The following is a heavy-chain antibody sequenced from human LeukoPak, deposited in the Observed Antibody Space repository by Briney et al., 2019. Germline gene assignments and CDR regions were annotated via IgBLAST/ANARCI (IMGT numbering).Heavy chain of an antibody. D-gene: IGHD3-9*01. J-gene: IGHJ4*02. CDR3: AKSTWFDYFDY. CDR2: ITSGSAI. V-gene: IGHV3-11*01. Sequence: GGSLRLSCAASGFTFSDYYMSWIRQAPGKGLEWVSYITSGSAIYYADSVKGRFTISRDNSENTLYLQMNRLRADDTAIYYCAKSTWFDYFDYWGQGTLVTVSS. CDR1: GFTFSDYY.